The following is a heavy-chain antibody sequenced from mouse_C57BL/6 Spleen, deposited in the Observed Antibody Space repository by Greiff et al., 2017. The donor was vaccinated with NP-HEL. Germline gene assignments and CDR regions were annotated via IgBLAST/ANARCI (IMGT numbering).Heavy chain of an antibody. CDR3: ARSGGLRRGFDY. V-gene: IGHV1-64*01. CDR1: GYTFTSYW. J-gene: IGHJ2*01. Sequence: QVHVKQPGAELVKPGASVKLSCKASGYTFTSYWMHWVKQRPGQGLEWIGMIHPNSGSTNYNEKFKSKATLTVDKSSSTAYMQLSSLTSEDSAVYYCARSGGLRRGFDYWGQGTTLTVSS. CDR2: IHPNSGST. D-gene: IGHD2-2*01.